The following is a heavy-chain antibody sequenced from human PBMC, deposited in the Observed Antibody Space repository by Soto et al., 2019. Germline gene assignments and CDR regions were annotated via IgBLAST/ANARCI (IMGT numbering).Heavy chain of an antibody. J-gene: IGHJ4*02. V-gene: IGHV4-61*01. D-gene: IGHD3-10*01. CDR1: GGSVSSGSYY. Sequence: SETLSLTCTVSGGSVSSGSYYWSWIRQPPGKGLEWIGYIYYSGSTNYNPSLKSRVTISVDTSKNQFPLKLSSVTAADTAVYYCARDRSFSGGSGKYYFDYWGQGTLVTVSS. CDR2: IYYSGST. CDR3: ARDRSFSGGSGKYYFDY.